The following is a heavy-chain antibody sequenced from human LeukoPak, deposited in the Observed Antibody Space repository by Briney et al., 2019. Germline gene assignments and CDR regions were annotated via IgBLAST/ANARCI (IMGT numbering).Heavy chain of an antibody. CDR2: IYPGDSDT. CDR1: GYSFTSYW. Sequence: GASLKISCKGSGYSFTSYWIGWVRPMPGKGLEWMGIIYPGDSDTRYSPSFQGQVTISADKSISTAYLQWSSLKASDTAMYYCARQDLTGSPGSDYYYYYGMDVWGQGTTVTVSS. V-gene: IGHV5-51*01. J-gene: IGHJ6*02. CDR3: ARQDLTGSPGSDYYYYYGMDV. D-gene: IGHD3-9*01.